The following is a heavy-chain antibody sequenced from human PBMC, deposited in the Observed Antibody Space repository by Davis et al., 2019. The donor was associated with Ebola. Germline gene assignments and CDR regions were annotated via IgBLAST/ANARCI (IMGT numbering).Heavy chain of an antibody. V-gene: IGHV5-51*06. Sequence: PGGSLRLSCKASGYNFINSWIGWVRQVPGKGLEWMGVIYPGDSHTAYSPSFQGQVTLSVDKSISTAYLQWSSLKASDTATYYCAKGDAFGYWGQGTLVTVSS. J-gene: IGHJ4*02. CDR1: GYNFINSW. CDR2: IYPGDSHT. CDR3: AKGDAFGY. D-gene: IGHD2-21*02.